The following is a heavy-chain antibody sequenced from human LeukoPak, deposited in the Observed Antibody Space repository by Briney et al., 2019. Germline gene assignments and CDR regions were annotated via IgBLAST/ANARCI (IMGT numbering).Heavy chain of an antibody. CDR1: GFIFDDYA. CDR2: ISWNSDSI. J-gene: IGHJ6*04. CDR3: AELGITMIGGV. Sequence: GGSLRLSCAASGFIFDDYAMHWVRQAPGKGLEWVSGISWNSDSIDYANSVKGRFTISRDNAKNSLYLQMNSLRAEDTAVYYCAELGITMIGGVWGKGTTVTISS. V-gene: IGHV3-9*01. D-gene: IGHD3-10*02.